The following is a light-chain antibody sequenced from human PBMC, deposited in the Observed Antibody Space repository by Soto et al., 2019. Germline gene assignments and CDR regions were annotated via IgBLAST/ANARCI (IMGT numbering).Light chain of an antibody. Sequence: DIVLTQTPLFLSVTPGQPASIPCRSTQSLLHSDGKTYFYWFLQKAGQPPQLLIYEVSNRFSGVSDRLSGSGSGTDFTLKISRVEAEDVGVYYCMQPLQSWTFGQGTKVDIK. V-gene: IGKV2D-29*01. CDR3: MQPLQSWT. CDR1: QSLLHSDGKTY. CDR2: EVS. J-gene: IGKJ1*01.